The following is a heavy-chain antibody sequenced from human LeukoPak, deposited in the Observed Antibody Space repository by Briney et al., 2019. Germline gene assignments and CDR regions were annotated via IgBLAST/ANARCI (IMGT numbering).Heavy chain of an antibody. D-gene: IGHD1-26*01. J-gene: IGHJ4*02. Sequence: GGSLRLSCAASGFTFSSYSMNWVRQAPGKGLEWVSFIIGSGDLIYYADSVKGRFTISRDNAKNSLYLQMNSLRDEDTAVYYCARVRGATLSYHYFDYWGQGALVTVSS. CDR1: GFTFSSYS. V-gene: IGHV3-48*02. CDR2: IIGSGDLI. CDR3: ARVRGATLSYHYFDY.